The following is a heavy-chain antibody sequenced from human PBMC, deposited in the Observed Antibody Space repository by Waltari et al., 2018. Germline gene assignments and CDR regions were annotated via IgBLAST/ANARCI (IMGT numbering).Heavy chain of an antibody. J-gene: IGHJ6*03. V-gene: IGHV3-30*04. CDR2: ISYHGKNT. Sequence: GQLVEQGGGKVQPGRTLRLSRAYSGFTFYRHASYWVRWAQCKGLHWVAVISYHGKNTYYANSVRGRFTISRDNSKNTIYLQMNSLRIEDTAVYYCARNGDRRYHYSYMDVWGKGTTVTVSS. CDR1: GFTFYRHA. CDR3: ARNGDRRYHYSYMDV. D-gene: IGHD3-10*01.